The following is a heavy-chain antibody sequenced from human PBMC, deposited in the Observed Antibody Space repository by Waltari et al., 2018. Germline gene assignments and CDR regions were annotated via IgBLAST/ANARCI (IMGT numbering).Heavy chain of an antibody. D-gene: IGHD3-10*01. Sequence: QVQLVQSGAAVKKPGSSVKVSCKASGGTFSSYAISWVRQAPGQGLEWMGGIIPILGIANYAQKFQGRVTITADESTSTAYMELSSLRSEDTAVYYCARGTGAGSYYNVGYYFDYWGQGTLVTVSS. J-gene: IGHJ4*02. CDR2: IIPILGIA. CDR3: ARGTGAGSYYNVGYYFDY. CDR1: GGTFSSYA. V-gene: IGHV1-69*04.